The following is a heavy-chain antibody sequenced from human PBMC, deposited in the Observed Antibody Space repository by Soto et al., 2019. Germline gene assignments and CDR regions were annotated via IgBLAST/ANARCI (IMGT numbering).Heavy chain of an antibody. CDR2: IIPILGIA. D-gene: IGHD3-10*01. J-gene: IGHJ5*02. CDR1: GGTFSSYT. V-gene: IGHV1-69*02. CDR3: GSGSYPNWFDP. Sequence: QVQLVQSGAEVKKPGSSVKVSCKASGGTFSSYTISWVRQAPRQGLEWMGRIIPILGIANYAQKFQGRVTITADKSTSTAYMELSSLRSEDTAVYYCGSGSYPNWFDPWGQGTLVTVSS.